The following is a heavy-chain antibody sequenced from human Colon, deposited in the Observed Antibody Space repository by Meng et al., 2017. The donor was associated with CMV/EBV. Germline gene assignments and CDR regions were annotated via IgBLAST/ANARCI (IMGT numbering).Heavy chain of an antibody. V-gene: IGHV3-15*01. D-gene: IGHD5-12*01. J-gene: IGHJ4*02. CDR1: EFTFSNAW. CDR2: IKSKSDGATA. Sequence: GGSLRLSCAASEFTFSNAWMTWVRQAPGKGLEWVGQIKSKSDGATAEYATPVKGRFAISRDEVKNTLHLDMSNLKTEDTGVYYCTTMGGYDKDYWGQGTLVTVSS. CDR3: TTMGGYDKDY.